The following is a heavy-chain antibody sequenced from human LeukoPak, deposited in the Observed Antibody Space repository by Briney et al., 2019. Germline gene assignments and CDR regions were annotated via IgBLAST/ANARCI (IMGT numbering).Heavy chain of an antibody. D-gene: IGHD3-10*01. V-gene: IGHV1-69*01. CDR3: AREVMVRGGEGFSPTNYYGMDV. Sequence: GSSVKVSCKASGGTFGSYAISWVRQAPGQGLEWMGGIIPIFGTANYAQKFQGRVTITADESTSTAYMELSSLRSEDTAVYYCAREVMVRGGEGFSPTNYYGMDVWGKGTTVTVSS. CDR1: GGTFGSYA. CDR2: IIPIFGTA. J-gene: IGHJ6*04.